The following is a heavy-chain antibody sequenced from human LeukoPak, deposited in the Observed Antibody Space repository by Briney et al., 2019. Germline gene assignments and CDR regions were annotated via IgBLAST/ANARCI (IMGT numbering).Heavy chain of an antibody. J-gene: IGHJ4*02. CDR1: GYTLTELS. V-gene: IGHV1-24*01. D-gene: IGHD3-9*01. CDR3: ATVELRYFDWFWDY. Sequence: ASVKVSCKVSGYTLTELSMHWVRQAPGKGLDWMGGFDPEDGETIYAQKFQGRVTMTEDTSTDTAYMELSSLRSEDTAVYYCATVELRYFDWFWDYWGQGTLVTVSS. CDR2: FDPEDGET.